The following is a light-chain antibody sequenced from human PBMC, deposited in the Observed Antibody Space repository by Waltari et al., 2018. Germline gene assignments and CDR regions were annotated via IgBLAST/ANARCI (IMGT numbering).Light chain of an antibody. V-gene: IGKV3-15*01. CDR1: QRINSN. J-gene: IGKJ5*01. Sequence: EIVMTQSPATLSVSPGERAIVSCRASQRINSNLAWYQQKPGQAPRLLIYAASTRATGIPGRFSGSGSGTEFTLTISSLQSEDFAVYYCQQYHNWPPITFGQGTRLEIK. CDR2: AAS. CDR3: QQYHNWPPIT.